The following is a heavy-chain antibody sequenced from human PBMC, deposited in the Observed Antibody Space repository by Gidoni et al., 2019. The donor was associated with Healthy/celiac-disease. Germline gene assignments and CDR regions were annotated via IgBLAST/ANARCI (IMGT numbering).Heavy chain of an antibody. CDR3: AREEGSPGLDY. J-gene: IGHJ4*02. Sequence: GKGLEWMGIINPSGGSTSYAQKFQGRVTMTRDTSTSTGYMGLSSLRSEDTAVYYCAREEGSPGLDYWGQGTLVTVSS. D-gene: IGHD2-15*01. V-gene: IGHV1-46*01. CDR2: INPSGGST.